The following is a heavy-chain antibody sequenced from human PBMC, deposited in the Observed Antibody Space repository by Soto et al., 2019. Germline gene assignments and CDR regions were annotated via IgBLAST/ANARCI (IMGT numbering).Heavy chain of an antibody. D-gene: IGHD3-3*01. CDR1: GFTFSSYA. CDR3: GCHDFWSGYYRPVFDY. Sequence: EVQLLESGGGLVQPGGSLRLSCAASGFTFSSYAMSWVRQAPGKGLEWVSAISGSGGSTYYADSVKGRFTISRDNSKNTLYLQMNSLRAEDTAVYYCGCHDFWSGYYRPVFDYWGQGTLVTVSS. J-gene: IGHJ4*02. V-gene: IGHV3-23*01. CDR2: ISGSGGST.